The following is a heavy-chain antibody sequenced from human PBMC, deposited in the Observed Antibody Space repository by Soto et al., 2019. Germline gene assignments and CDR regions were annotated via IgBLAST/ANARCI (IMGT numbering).Heavy chain of an antibody. D-gene: IGHD3-9*01. Sequence: QVQLVQSGAEVKTPGSAVKVSCKASGGTFSSYSINWVRQAPGQGLEWMGRLIPMFGTTDYAQRFQGRVTFTADESTSPASMEVTNPTSEATAVYCCARAVVLTFTRFYDMDVWGQGTTVTVSS. CDR3: ARAVVLTFTRFYDMDV. CDR2: LIPMFGTT. CDR1: GGTFSSYS. V-gene: IGHV1-69*18. J-gene: IGHJ6*02.